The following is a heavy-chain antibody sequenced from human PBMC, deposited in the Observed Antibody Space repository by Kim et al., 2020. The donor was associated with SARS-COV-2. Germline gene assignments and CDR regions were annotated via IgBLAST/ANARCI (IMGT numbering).Heavy chain of an antibody. CDR1: GGSISSSSYY. CDR3: ARVGRYIVDSLGEFFDY. D-gene: IGHD5-12*01. V-gene: IGHV4-39*07. CDR2: IYYSGST. J-gene: IGHJ4*02. Sequence: SETLSLTCTVSGGSISSSSYYWGWMRQPPGKGLEWIGSIYYSGSTYYNQSLKSRVTISVDTAKNQFSLKLSSVTAADTAMYYCARVGRYIVDSLGEFFDYWGQGTLVTVSS.